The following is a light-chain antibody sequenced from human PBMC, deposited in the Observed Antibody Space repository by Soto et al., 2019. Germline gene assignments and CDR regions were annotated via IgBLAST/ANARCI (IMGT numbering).Light chain of an antibody. CDR2: AAS. CDR3: QQSYSFPFT. CDR1: QSISSY. Sequence: DIQMLQSPSSLSASVGDRVTVTCRASQSISSYLNRYQQKPGKAPNLLIYAASSLQSGVPSKFSGSGSGTDVTLTISSLQPEDFATYYCQQSYSFPFTFGPGTKVDIK. J-gene: IGKJ3*01. V-gene: IGKV1-39*01.